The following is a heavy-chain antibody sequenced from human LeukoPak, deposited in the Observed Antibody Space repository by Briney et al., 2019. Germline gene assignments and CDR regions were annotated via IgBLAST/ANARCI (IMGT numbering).Heavy chain of an antibody. CDR3: ARGVRSAWYFDL. J-gene: IGHJ4*02. V-gene: IGHV3-53*01. Sequence: GGSLRLSCAASGFTVDNNYMTWVRQPPGKGLEWVSFIYPAGTIYFADSVKGRFTMSRDSSENTIYLQMKTLRVDDTAVYFCARGVRSAWYFDLWGQGTPVTVSS. CDR2: IYPAGTI. CDR1: GFTVDNNY.